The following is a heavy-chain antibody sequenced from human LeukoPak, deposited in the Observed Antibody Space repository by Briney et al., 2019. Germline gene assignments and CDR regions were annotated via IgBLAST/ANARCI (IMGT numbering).Heavy chain of an antibody. D-gene: IGHD6-19*01. CDR3: ARLSPIIAVAGTGRGGIDY. CDR1: GYTFTSYD. V-gene: IGHV1-8*01. CDR2: MNPNSGNT. Sequence: ASVKVSCKASGYTFTSYDINWVRQATGQGLEWMGWMNPNSGNTGYAQKFQGRVTMTRNTSISTAYMELSSLRSDDTAVYYCARLSPIIAVAGTGRGGIDYWGQGTLVTVSS. J-gene: IGHJ4*02.